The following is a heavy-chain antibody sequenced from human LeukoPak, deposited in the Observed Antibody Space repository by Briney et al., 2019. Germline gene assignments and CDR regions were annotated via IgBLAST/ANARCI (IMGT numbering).Heavy chain of an antibody. D-gene: IGHD3-22*01. Sequence: GASVKVSCKASGYTFTGYYMHWVRQAPGQGLEWMGRINPNSGGTNYARKFQGRVTMTRDTSISTAYMELSRLRSDDTAVYYCARGTPDYDSSGEVVYWGQGTLVTVSS. J-gene: IGHJ4*02. CDR1: GYTFTGYY. CDR3: ARGTPDYDSSGEVVY. CDR2: INPNSGGT. V-gene: IGHV1-2*06.